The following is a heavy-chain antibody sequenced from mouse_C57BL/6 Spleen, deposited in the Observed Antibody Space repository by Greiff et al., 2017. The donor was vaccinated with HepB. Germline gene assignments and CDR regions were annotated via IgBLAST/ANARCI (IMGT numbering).Heavy chain of an antibody. CDR1: GFTFSDYG. V-gene: IGHV5-17*01. Sequence: DVKLVESGGGLVKPGGSLKLSCAASGFTFSDYGMHWVRQAPEKGLEWVAYISSGSSTIYYADTVKGRFTISRDNAKNTLFLQMTSLRSEDTAMYYCARNHDYFFAYWGQGTLVTVSA. CDR2: ISSGSSTI. CDR3: ARNHDYFFAY. D-gene: IGHD2-4*01. J-gene: IGHJ3*01.